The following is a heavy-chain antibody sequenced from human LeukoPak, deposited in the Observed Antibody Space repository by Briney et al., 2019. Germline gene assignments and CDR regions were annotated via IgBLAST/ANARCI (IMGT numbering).Heavy chain of an antibody. Sequence: AETLALTCEVYDASFRGYYWSWIRQPPGKGREGIGEINHSGSTNYNPSLKSRVTISVDTSKNQFSLKLSSVTAADTAVYYCAREIFGESGYWGQGTLVTVSS. V-gene: IGHV4-34*01. CDR1: DASFRGYY. CDR3: AREIFGESGY. J-gene: IGHJ4*02. D-gene: IGHD3-3*01. CDR2: INHSGST.